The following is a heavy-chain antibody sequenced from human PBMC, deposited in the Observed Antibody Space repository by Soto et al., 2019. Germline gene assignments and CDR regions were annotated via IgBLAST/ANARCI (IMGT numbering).Heavy chain of an antibody. CDR1: GFTFSSYG. J-gene: IGHJ4*02. V-gene: IGHV3-30*18. Sequence: QVQLVESGGGVVQPGRSLRLSCAASGFTFSSYGMHWVRQAPGKGLEWVAVISYDGSNKYYADSVKGRFTISRDNSKNTLYLQMNSLRAEDTAVYYCAKGVRYCSGGSCSFIDYWGQGTLVTVSS. D-gene: IGHD2-15*01. CDR3: AKGVRYCSGGSCSFIDY. CDR2: ISYDGSNK.